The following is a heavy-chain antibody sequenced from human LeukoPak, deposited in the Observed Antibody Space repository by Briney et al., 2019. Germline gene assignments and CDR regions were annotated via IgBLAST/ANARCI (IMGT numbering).Heavy chain of an antibody. J-gene: IGHJ4*02. CDR2: IFHSGST. D-gene: IGHD3-9*01. Sequence: SETLSLTCTVSGGSITSSNWWNWVRQPPGKGLEWIGEIFHSGSTNYNPSLKSRVTISVDKSKNQFSLNLRSVTAADTAVYYCARATYYDTLTGYFKGLDYWGQGTLVTVSS. V-gene: IGHV4-4*02. CDR3: ARATYYDTLTGYFKGLDY. CDR1: GGSITSSNW.